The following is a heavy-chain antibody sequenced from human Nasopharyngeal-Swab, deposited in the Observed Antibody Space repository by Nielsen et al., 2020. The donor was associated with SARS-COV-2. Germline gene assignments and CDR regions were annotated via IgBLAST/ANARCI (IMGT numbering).Heavy chain of an antibody. CDR2: MNPNSGNT. D-gene: IGHD5-12*01. Sequence: WVRQAPGQGLEWMGWMNPNSGNTGYAQKFQGRVNMTRNTSISTAYMELSSLRSEDTAVYYCARGFIVATIFHYYYYMDVWGKGTTVTVSS. CDR3: ARGFIVATIFHYYYYMDV. J-gene: IGHJ6*03. V-gene: IGHV1-8*01.